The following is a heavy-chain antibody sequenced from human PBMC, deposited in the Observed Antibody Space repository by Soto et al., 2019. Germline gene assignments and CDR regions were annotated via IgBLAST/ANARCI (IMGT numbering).Heavy chain of an antibody. J-gene: IGHJ5*02. CDR1: GYTFTSYY. CDR2: INPSGGST. D-gene: IGHD6-6*01. CDR3: ARDPSNQYSSPHNWFDP. Sequence: ASVKVSCKASGYTFTSYYMHWVRQAPGQGLEWMGIINPSGGSTSYAQKFQGRVTMTRDTSTSTVYMELSSLRSEDTAVYYCARDPSNQYSSPHNWFDPWGQGTLVTVSS. V-gene: IGHV1-46*01.